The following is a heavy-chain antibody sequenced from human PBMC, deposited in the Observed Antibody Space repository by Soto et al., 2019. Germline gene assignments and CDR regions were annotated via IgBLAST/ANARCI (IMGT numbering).Heavy chain of an antibody. CDR3: ATSYGSGYRAFDY. CDR1: GDTFSFYS. D-gene: IGHD3-10*01. J-gene: IGHJ4*02. CDR2: VNPILSMS. Sequence: QVQLVQSGAAVRRPGSSVKVSCKASGDTFSFYSIDWVRQAPGLGLEWMGRVNPILSMSNYAQRFQGRVTMTADKSTSTAYMELSGLRPEDTAMYYCATSYGSGYRAFDYWGQGALVTVSS. V-gene: IGHV1-69*04.